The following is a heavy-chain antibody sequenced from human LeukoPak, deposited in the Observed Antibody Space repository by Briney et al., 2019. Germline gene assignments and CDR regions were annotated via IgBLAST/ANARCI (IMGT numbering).Heavy chain of an antibody. J-gene: IGHJ6*03. CDR2: INPNSGGT. CDR3: ARDAAYSSSWAPLYYYYYYYMDV. D-gene: IGHD6-13*01. CDR1: GYTFTGYY. Sequence: ASVKVSCKASGYTFTGYYMHWVRQAPGQGLEWMGWINPNSGGTNYAQKFQGRVTMTRDTSISTAYMELSRLRSDDTAVYYCARDAAYSSSWAPLYYYYYYYMDVWGKGTTVTTSS. V-gene: IGHV1-2*02.